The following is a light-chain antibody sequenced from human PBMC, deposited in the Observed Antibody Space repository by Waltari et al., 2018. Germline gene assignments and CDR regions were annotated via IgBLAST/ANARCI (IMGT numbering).Light chain of an antibody. CDR3: QQSFTLPWT. V-gene: IGKV1-39*01. CDR2: GAS. CDR1: QTIGTF. Sequence: DTQLTQSPTSLSASVGDRVTITCRASQTIGTFLNWYHQRPGKAPHLLIYGASTLESGVPSRFSGIGSGTNFTLTISTLQPEDFANYFCQQSFTLPWTFGQGTKV. J-gene: IGKJ1*01.